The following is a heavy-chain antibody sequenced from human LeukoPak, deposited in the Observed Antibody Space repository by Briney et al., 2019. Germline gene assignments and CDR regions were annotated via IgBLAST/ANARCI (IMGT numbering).Heavy chain of an antibody. CDR2: ISSRGSPI. Sequence: PGGSLRLSCTASGFTFNDYSMSWVRQAPGKGLEWVSYISSRGSPIYYADSVKGRFTISRDNSKNTLYLQMNSLRADDTAVYYCARDGRNYYDRSGYYSALAYWGQGTLVTVSS. CDR3: ARDGRNYYDRSGYYSALAY. CDR1: GFTFNDYS. V-gene: IGHV3-48*01. J-gene: IGHJ4*02. D-gene: IGHD3-22*01.